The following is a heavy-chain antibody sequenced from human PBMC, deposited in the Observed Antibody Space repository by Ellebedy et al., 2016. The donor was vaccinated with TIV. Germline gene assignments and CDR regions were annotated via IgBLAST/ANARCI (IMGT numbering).Heavy chain of an antibody. CDR1: GASVKNDY. Sequence: MPSETLSLTCDVSGASVKNDYWSWVRQPPMQGLEWIGYIYYGCTTSYNPFLGNRVTMSLDTSKNQFSLKVASVTAADTAVYYCARELGGIDWEPLGYWGQGALVIVSS. J-gene: IGHJ4*02. D-gene: IGHD1-26*01. CDR2: IYYGCTT. V-gene: IGHV4-59*02. CDR3: ARELGGIDWEPLGY.